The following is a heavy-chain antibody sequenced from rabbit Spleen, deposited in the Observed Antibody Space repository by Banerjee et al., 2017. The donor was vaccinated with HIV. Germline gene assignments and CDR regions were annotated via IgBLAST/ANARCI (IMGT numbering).Heavy chain of an antibody. Sequence: QEQLVASGGGLVQPGGSLKLSCKASGFDFSSYGVSWVRQAPGKGLEWIGYIDLVFGSTYYASWVNGRFTISSHNAQNTLYLQLISLTAADTATYFCVRGASSTGYYSFWGPGTLVTVS. CDR1: GFDFSSYG. D-gene: IGHD1-1*01. CDR3: VRGASSTGYYSF. J-gene: IGHJ4*01. V-gene: IGHV1S47*01. CDR2: IDLVFGST.